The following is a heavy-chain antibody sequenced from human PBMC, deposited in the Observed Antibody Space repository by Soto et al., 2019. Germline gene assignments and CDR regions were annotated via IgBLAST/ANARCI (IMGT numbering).Heavy chain of an antibody. D-gene: IGHD3-22*01. CDR3: ARHWITMIVVFAFDI. CDR2: IKQDGSEK. V-gene: IGHV3-7*03. Sequence: GGSLRLSCAASGFTFSSYWMSWVRQAPGKGLEWVANIKQDGSEKYYVDSVKGRFTISRDNAKNSLYLRMNSLRAEDRAVYCCARHWITMIVVFAFDIWGQGTMVTVSS. CDR1: GFTFSSYW. J-gene: IGHJ3*02.